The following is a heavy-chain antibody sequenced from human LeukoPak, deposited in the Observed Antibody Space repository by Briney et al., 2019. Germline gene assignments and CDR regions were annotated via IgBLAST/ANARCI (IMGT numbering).Heavy chain of an antibody. Sequence: SETLSLTCTVSGGSISSYYWSWIRQPPGKGLEWIGYIYYSGSTNYNPSLKSRVTISVDTSKNQFSLKLSSVTAADTAVYYCARVGRGQQLDVFDYWGQGTLVTVSS. J-gene: IGHJ4*02. D-gene: IGHD6-13*01. CDR2: IYYSGST. V-gene: IGHV4-59*01. CDR3: ARVGRGQQLDVFDY. CDR1: GGSISSYY.